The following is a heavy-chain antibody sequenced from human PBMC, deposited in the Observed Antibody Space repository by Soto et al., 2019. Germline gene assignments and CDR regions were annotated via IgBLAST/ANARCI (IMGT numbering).Heavy chain of an antibody. CDR2: IKTTTDGGTT. Sequence: PGGSLRLSCAASGFTFSSVWMSWVHQAPGKGLEWVGRIKTTTDGGTTDYAAPVKGRFTISRDDSRNTLSLQMNSLKTEDTAVYYCTTADSSDYYDSAGFYYRWFDPWGQGTLVTVSS. CDR1: GFTFSSVW. J-gene: IGHJ5*02. CDR3: TTADSSDYYDSAGFYYRWFDP. D-gene: IGHD3-22*01. V-gene: IGHV3-15*01.